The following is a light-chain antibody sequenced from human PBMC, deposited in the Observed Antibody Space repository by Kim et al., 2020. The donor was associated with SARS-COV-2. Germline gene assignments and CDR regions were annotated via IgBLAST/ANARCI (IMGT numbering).Light chain of an antibody. Sequence: QSVLTQPPSASGTPGQRVAISCSGSSSNIGSNFVYWYQQFPGTAPKLLIHSNDQRPSGVPDRFSGSKSGPSASLAISGLRTEDEADYYCAAWDDSLSGVLFGGGTQLNVL. V-gene: IGLV1-47*02. CDR3: AAWDDSLSGVL. J-gene: IGLJ2*01. CDR2: SND. CDR1: SSNIGSNF.